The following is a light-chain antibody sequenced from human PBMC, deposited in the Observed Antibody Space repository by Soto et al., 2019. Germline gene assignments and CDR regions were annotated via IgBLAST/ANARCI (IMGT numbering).Light chain of an antibody. J-gene: IGKJ3*01. CDR3: QQYNSFSFT. V-gene: IGKV1-5*03. CDR1: QSISTW. Sequence: DIQMTQSPSTLSASVGDRVTITCRAGQSISTWLAWYQQKPGKAPKLLIYKASSLESGVPSRFSGGGSGTEFTLTISSLQPDDFATYYCQQYNSFSFTFGPGTKVDVK. CDR2: KAS.